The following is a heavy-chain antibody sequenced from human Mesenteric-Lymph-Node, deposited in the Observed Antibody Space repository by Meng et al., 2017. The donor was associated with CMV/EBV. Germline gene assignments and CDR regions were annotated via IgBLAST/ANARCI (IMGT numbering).Heavy chain of an antibody. CDR3: ARERDLSTSGTQFEDFYGMDV. D-gene: IGHD3-16*02. V-gene: IGHV3-7*01. Sequence: GESLKISCAASGFTFSSYWMSWVRQAPGKGLEWVSNIKQDGSETFYVDSVKGRFTIYRDNAKNSLSLQINSLRAADTAVYYCARERDLSTSGTQFEDFYGMDVWGQGNAGHRLL. CDR1: GFTFSSYW. CDR2: IKQDGSET. J-gene: IGHJ6*02.